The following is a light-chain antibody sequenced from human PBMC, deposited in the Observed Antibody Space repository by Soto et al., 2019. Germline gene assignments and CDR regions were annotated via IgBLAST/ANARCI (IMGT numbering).Light chain of an antibody. J-gene: IGLJ3*02. Sequence: QLVPTQSPSASASLGASVKLTCTLSSGHSSYAIAWHQQQPEKGPRYLMKVNSDGSHSKGDGIPDRFSGSSSGAERYLTISSLQSEDEADYYCQAWGTGIQVFGGGTKVTVL. CDR2: VNSDGSH. CDR3: QAWGTGIQV. CDR1: SGHSSYA. V-gene: IGLV4-69*02.